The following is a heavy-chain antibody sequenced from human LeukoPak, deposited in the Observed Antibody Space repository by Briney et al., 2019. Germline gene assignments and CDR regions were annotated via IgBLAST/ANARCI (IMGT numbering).Heavy chain of an antibody. D-gene: IGHD3-10*01. CDR2: INHSGST. V-gene: IGHV4-39*07. CDR1: GGSISSSSYY. J-gene: IGHJ4*02. CDR3: ARSWGFGLDY. Sequence: PSETLSLTCTVSGGSISSSSYYWSWIRQPPGKGLEWIGEINHSGSTNYNPSLKSRVTISVDTSKNQFSLKLSSVTAADTAVYYCARSWGFGLDYWGQGTLVTVSS.